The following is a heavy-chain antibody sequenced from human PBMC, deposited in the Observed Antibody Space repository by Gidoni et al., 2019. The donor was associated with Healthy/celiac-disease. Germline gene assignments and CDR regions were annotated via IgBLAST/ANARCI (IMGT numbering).Heavy chain of an antibody. Sequence: VQLVESGGGLVQPGGSLRLSCAASGSTVRSNYMSWVRQAPGKGLEWVSVIYSGGSTYYADSVKGRFTISRDNSKNTLYLQMNSLRAEDTAVYYCARDLTYDSSGYFLGGYWGQGTLVTVSS. D-gene: IGHD3-22*01. CDR3: ARDLTYDSSGYFLGGY. V-gene: IGHV3-66*02. CDR2: IYSGGST. J-gene: IGHJ4*02. CDR1: GSTVRSNY.